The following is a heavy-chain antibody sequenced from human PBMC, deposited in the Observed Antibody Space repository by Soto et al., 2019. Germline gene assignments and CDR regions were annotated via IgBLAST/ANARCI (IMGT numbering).Heavy chain of an antibody. CDR2: IYYSGST. Sequence: SETLSLTCTVSGGSISSSSYYWGWIRQPPGEGLEWIGSIYYSGSTYYNPSLKSRVTMSVDTSKNQFSLKLSSVTAADTAVYYCARLYYYGSWIKNGWFDPWGQGTLVTVS. CDR1: GGSISSSSYY. V-gene: IGHV4-39*01. CDR3: ARLYYYGSWIKNGWFDP. D-gene: IGHD3-10*01. J-gene: IGHJ5*02.